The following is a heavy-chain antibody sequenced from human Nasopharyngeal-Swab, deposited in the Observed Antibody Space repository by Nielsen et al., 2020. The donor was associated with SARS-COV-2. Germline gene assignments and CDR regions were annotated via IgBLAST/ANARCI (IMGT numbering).Heavy chain of an antibody. V-gene: IGHV3-74*01. CDR3: ARSAVGIRGVLDK. J-gene: IGHJ3*02. CDR1: GFSFTTYW. CDR2: INGDGTWI. D-gene: IGHD3-10*01. Sequence: GGSLRLSCVASGFSFTTYWMHWVRQAPGKGLVWVSRINGDGTWISYADSVKGRFTISRDNSKNTVYLQMNSLGGDDTAVYYCARSAVGIRGVLDKWGSGTKVTVSP.